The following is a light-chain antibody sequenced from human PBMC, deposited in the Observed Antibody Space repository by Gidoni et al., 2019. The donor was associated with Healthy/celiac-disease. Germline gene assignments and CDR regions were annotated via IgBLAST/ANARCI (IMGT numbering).Light chain of an antibody. V-gene: IGKV1-5*03. CDR1: QSINNW. Sequence: DIQMTQSPSTLSASVGDRVTITCRASQSINNWLAWYQQKPGKAPKLLIYKTSSLESGVPSRFSGSGSGTEFTLTISSLQPDDVATYYCQQYNSYSYTFGQGTRLEIK. J-gene: IGKJ2*01. CDR3: QQYNSYSYT. CDR2: KTS.